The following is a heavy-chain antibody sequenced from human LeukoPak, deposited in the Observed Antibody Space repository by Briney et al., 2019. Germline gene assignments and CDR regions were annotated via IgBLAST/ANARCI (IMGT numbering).Heavy chain of an antibody. V-gene: IGHV3-33*01. Sequence: GGSLRLSCAASGFTFSSYGMHWVRQAPGKGLEWVAVIWYDGSNTYYADSVEGRFTISRDNSKNALSLQMDTLRAEDTAVYYCARTTAMVTSPFNYWGQGTLVTVSS. D-gene: IGHD5-18*01. CDR3: ARTTAMVTSPFNY. CDR1: GFTFSSYG. J-gene: IGHJ4*02. CDR2: IWYDGSNT.